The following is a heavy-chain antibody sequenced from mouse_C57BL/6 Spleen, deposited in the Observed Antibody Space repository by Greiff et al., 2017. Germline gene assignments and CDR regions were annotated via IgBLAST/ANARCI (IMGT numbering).Heavy chain of an antibody. V-gene: IGHV5-17*01. CDR1: GFPFSDYG. J-gene: IGHJ2*01. Sequence: EVMLVESGGGLVKPGGSLKLSCAASGFPFSDYGMHWVRQAPEKGLEWVAYISSGSSTIYYADTVKGRFTISRDNAKNTLFLQMTSLRSEDTAMYYCARHVYFDYWGQGTTLTVAS. CDR3: ARHVYFDY. CDR2: ISSGSSTI.